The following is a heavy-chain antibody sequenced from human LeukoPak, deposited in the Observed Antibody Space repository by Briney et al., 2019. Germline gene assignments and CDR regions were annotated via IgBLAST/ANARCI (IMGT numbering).Heavy chain of an antibody. D-gene: IGHD4-11*01. V-gene: IGHV4-59*08. Sequence: PSQTLSLTCSVACGSINSYYWNWIRQPPGKGLEWIAFISYSGNTHYNPSLESRVTISVDTSKNQFSLKLSSVTAADTAVYYCARRVIESAVTGERNWFDPWGQGTLITVSS. CDR1: CGSINSYY. J-gene: IGHJ5*02. CDR3: ARRVIESAVTGERNWFDP. CDR2: ISYSGNT.